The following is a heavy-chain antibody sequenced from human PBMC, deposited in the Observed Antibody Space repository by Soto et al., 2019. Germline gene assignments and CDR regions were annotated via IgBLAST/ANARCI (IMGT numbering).Heavy chain of an antibody. J-gene: IGHJ5*02. CDR1: GGSISSYY. Sequence: SETLSLTCTVSGGSISSYYWSWIRQPPGKGLEWIGYIYYSGSTNYNPSLKSRVTISVDTSKNQFSLKLSSVTAADTAVYYCARPRADYDSSGYYFDPWGQGTLVTVSS. CDR3: ARPRADYDSSGYYFDP. CDR2: IYYSGST. D-gene: IGHD3-22*01. V-gene: IGHV4-59*01.